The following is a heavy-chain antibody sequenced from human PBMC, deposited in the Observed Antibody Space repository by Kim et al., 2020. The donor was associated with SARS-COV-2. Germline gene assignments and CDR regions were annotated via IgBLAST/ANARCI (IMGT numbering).Heavy chain of an antibody. D-gene: IGHD5-18*01. CDR1: GFTFSSYA. J-gene: IGHJ4*02. Sequence: GGSLRLSCAASGFTFSSYAMHWVRQAPGKGLEWVAVISYDGSNKYYADSVKGRFTISRDNSKNTLYLQMNSLRAEDTAVYYCARGHRGYSYGWGFDYWGQGTLVTVSS. V-gene: IGHV3-30*04. CDR2: ISYDGSNK. CDR3: ARGHRGYSYGWGFDY.